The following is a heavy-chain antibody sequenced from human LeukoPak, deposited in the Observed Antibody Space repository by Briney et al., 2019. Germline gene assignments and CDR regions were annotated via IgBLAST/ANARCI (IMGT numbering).Heavy chain of an antibody. CDR1: GYTFTRYF. V-gene: IGHV1-46*01. CDR2: INPSGGST. D-gene: IGHD5-18*01. J-gene: IGHJ4*02. Sequence: ASVKVSCKASGYTFTRYFIHWVRQAPGQGLEWMGIINPSGGSTTYAQKFQGRVTMTRDMSTSTVYMELSSLRSEDTAVYYCARDAEIQLLFDYWGQGTLVTVSS. CDR3: ARDAEIQLLFDY.